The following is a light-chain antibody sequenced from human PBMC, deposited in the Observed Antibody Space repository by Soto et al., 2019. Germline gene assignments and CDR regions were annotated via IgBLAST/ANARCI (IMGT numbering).Light chain of an antibody. Sequence: QSALTQPASVSGSPGQSITISCTGTSSDVGSYNLVSWYQQHPGKAPNLMIYEGSKRPSGVSNRFSGSKSGNTASLTISGLQAEDEADYYCCSYAGSSTFVFGGGTQLTVL. CDR3: CSYAGSSTFV. CDR1: SSDVGSYNL. J-gene: IGLJ2*01. CDR2: EGS. V-gene: IGLV2-23*03.